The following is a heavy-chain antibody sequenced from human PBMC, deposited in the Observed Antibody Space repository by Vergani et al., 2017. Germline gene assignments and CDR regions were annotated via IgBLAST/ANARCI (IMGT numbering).Heavy chain of an antibody. CDR2: ISSNSSYI. V-gene: IGHV3-21*01. Sequence: EVQLVESGGGLVKPGGSLRLSCAASGFTFSSYSMNWVRQAPGKGLEWVSSISSNSSYIYYADSVKGRFTISRDNAKNSLYLQMNSLRAEDTAVYYCARDLNWEALDYWGQGTLVTVSS. CDR1: GFTFSSYS. J-gene: IGHJ4*02. CDR3: ARDLNWEALDY. D-gene: IGHD7-27*01.